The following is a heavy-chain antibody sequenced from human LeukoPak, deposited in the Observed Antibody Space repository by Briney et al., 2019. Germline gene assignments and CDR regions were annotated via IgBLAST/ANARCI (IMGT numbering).Heavy chain of an antibody. J-gene: IGHJ4*02. CDR1: GFTFSDYY. Sequence: LRLSCAASGFTFSDYYMSWIRQPPGKGLEWIGYIYYSGSTNYNPSLKSRVTISVDTSKNQFSLKLSSVTAADTAVYYCARDSQTTVLTALSLWGQGTLVTVSS. D-gene: IGHD4-23*01. V-gene: IGHV4-30-4*01. CDR3: ARDSQTTVLTALSL. CDR2: IYYSGST.